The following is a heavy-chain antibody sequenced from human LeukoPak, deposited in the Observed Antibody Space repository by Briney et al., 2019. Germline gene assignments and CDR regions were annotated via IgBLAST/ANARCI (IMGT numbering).Heavy chain of an antibody. CDR1: GFTFSSYA. CDR3: AKDQDSSGYYPSGFDY. V-gene: IGHV3-23*01. CDR2: ISGSGGST. Sequence: PGASLRLSCAASGFTFSSYAMSWVRQAPGKGLEWVSAISGSGGSTYYADSVKGRFTISRDNSKNTLYLQMNSLRAEDTAVYYCAKDQDSSGYYPSGFDYWGQRTLATVSS. D-gene: IGHD3-22*01. J-gene: IGHJ4*02.